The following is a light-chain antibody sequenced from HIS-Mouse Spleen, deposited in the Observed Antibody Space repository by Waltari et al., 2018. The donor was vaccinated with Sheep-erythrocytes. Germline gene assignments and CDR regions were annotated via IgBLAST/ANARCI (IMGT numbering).Light chain of an antibody. Sequence: QSALTQPRSVSGSPGQSVTISCTGTSSDVGGYNYVSWYQQHPGKAPKLMIYDVSKRASGVPERFSGSKSGNTASLTISALQAEDEADYYCCSYAGSSTPWVFGGGTKLTVL. J-gene: IGLJ3*02. CDR2: DVS. CDR3: CSYAGSSTPWV. V-gene: IGLV2-11*01. CDR1: SSDVGGYNY.